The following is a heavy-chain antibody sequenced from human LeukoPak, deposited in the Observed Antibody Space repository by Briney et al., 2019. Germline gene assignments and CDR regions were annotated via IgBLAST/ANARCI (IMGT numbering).Heavy chain of an antibody. CDR3: AKVSGYSYGLSYYFDY. V-gene: IGHV3-30*18. Sequence: PGGSLRLSCAASGFTFSSYGMHWVRQAPGKGLEWVAVISYDGSNKYYADSVKGRFTISRDNSKNTLYLQMNSLRAEDTAVYYCAKVSGYSYGLSYYFDYWGQGTLVTVSS. J-gene: IGHJ4*02. D-gene: IGHD5-18*01. CDR1: GFTFSSYG. CDR2: ISYDGSNK.